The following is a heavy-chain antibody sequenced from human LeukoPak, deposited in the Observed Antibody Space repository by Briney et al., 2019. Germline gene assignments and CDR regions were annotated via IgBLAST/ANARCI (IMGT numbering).Heavy chain of an antibody. D-gene: IGHD3-10*01. V-gene: IGHV4-59*01. CDR3: ARGSGSFYIPYWFDP. J-gene: IGHJ5*02. CDR1: GGSISSYY. CDR2: IYYSGST. Sequence: SETLSLTCTVSGGSISSYYWSWIRQPPGKGLEWIGYIYYSGSTKCNPSLKSRVTISVDTSKNQFSLKLSSVTDADTAVYYCARGSGSFYIPYWFDPWGQGTLVTVSS.